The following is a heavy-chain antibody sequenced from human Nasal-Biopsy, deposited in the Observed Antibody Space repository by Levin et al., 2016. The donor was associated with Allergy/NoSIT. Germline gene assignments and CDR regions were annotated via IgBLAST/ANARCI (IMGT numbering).Heavy chain of an antibody. CDR1: GFIFSDYA. D-gene: IGHD4-11*01. V-gene: IGHV3-23*01. CDR3: AKGFTVTGPPY. Sequence: GESLKISCAGSGFIFSDYAMSWVRQAPGKGLEWVSIISASGNKTFYADSVKGRFTISRDNSRNTLYLQMNTLTAEDTAVYYCAKGFTVTGPPYWGQGTLVTVSS. J-gene: IGHJ4*02. CDR2: ISASGNKT.